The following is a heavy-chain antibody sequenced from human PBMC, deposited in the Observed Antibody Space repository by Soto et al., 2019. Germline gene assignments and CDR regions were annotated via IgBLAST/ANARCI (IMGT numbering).Heavy chain of an antibody. V-gene: IGHV3-21*01. CDR1: GFTFSSYS. CDR3: ARGYYYGSGSGDAFDI. Sequence: GGSLRLSCAASGFTFSSYSMNWVRQAPGKGLEWVSSISSSSSYIYYADSVKGRFTISRDNAKNSLYLQMNSLRAEDTAVYYCARGYYYGSGSGDAFDIWGQGTMVTVSS. CDR2: ISSSSSYI. D-gene: IGHD3-10*01. J-gene: IGHJ3*02.